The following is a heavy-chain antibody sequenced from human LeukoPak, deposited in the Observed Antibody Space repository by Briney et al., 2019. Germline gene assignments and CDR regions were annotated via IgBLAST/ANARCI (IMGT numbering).Heavy chain of an antibody. CDR1: GGSISSSSYY. V-gene: IGHV4-39*07. D-gene: IGHD1-20*01. CDR3: ARVTLTGTPGPAAFDI. J-gene: IGHJ3*02. CDR2: IYYSGST. Sequence: SETLSLTCTVSGGSISSSSYYWGWIRQPPGKGLEWIGSIYYSGSTYYNPSLKSRVTISVDTSKNQFSLQLNSVTPEDTAVYYCARVTLTGTPGPAAFDIWGQGTMVTVSS.